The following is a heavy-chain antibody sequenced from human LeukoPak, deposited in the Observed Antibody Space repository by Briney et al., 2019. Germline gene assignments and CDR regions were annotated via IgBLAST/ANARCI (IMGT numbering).Heavy chain of an antibody. CDR3: ARASLSIGGYSSFDY. D-gene: IGHD2-15*01. CDR1: GASIRRHY. J-gene: IGHJ4*02. V-gene: IGHV4-4*07. Sequence: SETLSLTCTVSGASIRRHYWSWIRQSAGKGLEWMGRIYQSGSNSENTNYNPSLESRVTVAADTSNNQFSLTLSSGTAADTAVYYCARASLSIGGYSSFDYWGQGILVTVSS. CDR2: IYQSGSNSENT.